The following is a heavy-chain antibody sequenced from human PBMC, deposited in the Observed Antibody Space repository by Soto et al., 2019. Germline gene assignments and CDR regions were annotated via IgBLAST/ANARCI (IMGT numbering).Heavy chain of an antibody. J-gene: IGHJ4*02. D-gene: IGHD3-16*01. V-gene: IGHV3-74*01. Sequence: PGGSRRLSCAASGFTFRTYWLHWGRRASGKGIVRVSRITSDGRTTRCADTVKGRFTISRDNVKKTMHLQMNTLRAEDSAVYYCARDAAVCGSYLDYWGQGTLVTVSS. CDR3: ARDAAVCGSYLDY. CDR1: GFTFRTYW. CDR2: ITSDGRTT.